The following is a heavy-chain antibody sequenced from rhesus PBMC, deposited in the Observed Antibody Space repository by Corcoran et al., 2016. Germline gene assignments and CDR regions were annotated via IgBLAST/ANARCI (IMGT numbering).Heavy chain of an antibody. CDR2: IYGSGRST. Sequence: QVQLQESGPGLVKSSETLSVTCAVSGGSISSSYWSWIRQAPGKGLEWFGYIYGSGRSTQSNPSLKSRVTLSVDTPKNQFSLKRSSVTAADTGVYYCASFGYSSGWYANSLDVWGRGVLVTVAS. CDR1: GGSISSSY. D-gene: IGHD6-31*01. V-gene: IGHV4-169*02. J-gene: IGHJ5-2*02. CDR3: ASFGYSSGWYANSLDV.